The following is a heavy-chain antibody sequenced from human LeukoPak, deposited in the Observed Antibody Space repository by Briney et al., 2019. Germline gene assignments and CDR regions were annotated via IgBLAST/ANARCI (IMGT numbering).Heavy chain of an antibody. Sequence: SETLSLTCAVSGYSISSGYYWGWIRQPPGKGLEWIGSIYHSGNTYYNPSLKSRVTISVDTSKNQSSLKLRSVSAADTAVYYCARLSGYYYMDVWGKGTTVTVSS. J-gene: IGHJ6*03. CDR3: ARLSGYYYMDV. CDR1: GYSISSGYY. D-gene: IGHD3-9*01. V-gene: IGHV4-38-2*01. CDR2: IYHSGNT.